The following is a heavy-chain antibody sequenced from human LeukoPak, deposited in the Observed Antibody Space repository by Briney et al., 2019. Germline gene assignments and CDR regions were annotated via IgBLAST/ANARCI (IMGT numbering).Heavy chain of an antibody. D-gene: IGHD4-17*01. Sequence: PSQTLSLTCTVSGRSISSGDYYWSWIRQPPGKGLEWIGYIYYSGSTYYNPSLKSRVTISVDTSKNQFSLKLSSVTAADTAVYYCARQATEWTTVTTTASPFDYWGQGTLVTVSS. J-gene: IGHJ4*02. CDR3: ARQATEWTTVTTTASPFDY. CDR2: IYYSGST. V-gene: IGHV4-30-4*08. CDR1: GRSISSGDYY.